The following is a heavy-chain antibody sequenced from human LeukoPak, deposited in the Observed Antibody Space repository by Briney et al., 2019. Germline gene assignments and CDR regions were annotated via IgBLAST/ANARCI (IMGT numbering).Heavy chain of an antibody. D-gene: IGHD3-22*01. J-gene: IGHJ3*02. CDR1: GGSISSGGYY. CDR3: ARDRDDSSGYYYIGI. V-gene: IGHV4-31*03. Sequence: SETLSLTCTVSGGSISSGGYYWSWIRQHPGKGLEWIGYIYYSGSTYYNPSLKSRVTISVDTYKNQFSLKLSSVTAADTAVYYCARDRDDSSGYYYIGIWGQGTMVTV. CDR2: IYYSGST.